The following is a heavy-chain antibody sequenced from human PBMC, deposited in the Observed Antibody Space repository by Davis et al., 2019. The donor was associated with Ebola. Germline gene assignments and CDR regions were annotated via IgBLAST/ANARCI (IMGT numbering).Heavy chain of an antibody. Sequence: GSLRLSCTVSGGSISSYYWSWIRQPPGKGLEWIGYIYYSGSTNYNPSLKSRFTISVDTSKNQFSLKLSSVTAADTAVYYCARRTYDFGMDVWGQGTTVTVSS. J-gene: IGHJ6*02. CDR3: ARRTYDFGMDV. D-gene: IGHD3-3*01. V-gene: IGHV4-59*08. CDR2: IYYSGST. CDR1: GGSISSYY.